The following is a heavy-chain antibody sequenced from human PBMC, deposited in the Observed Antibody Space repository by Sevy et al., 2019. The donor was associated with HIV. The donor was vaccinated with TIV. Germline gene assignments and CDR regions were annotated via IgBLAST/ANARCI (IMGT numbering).Heavy chain of an antibody. CDR2: ISGSSSYT. J-gene: IGHJ4*02. D-gene: IGHD4-17*01. CDR1: EFTFSDYY. Sequence: GGSLRLSCAASEFTFSDYYMSWIRQAPGKGLEWISDISGSSSYTDYADSVKGRFTISRDNAKNSLYLQMNSLRAGDTAVYYCARDRRNYGGQYFDFWGQGTLVIVSS. CDR3: ARDRRNYGGQYFDF. V-gene: IGHV3-11*06.